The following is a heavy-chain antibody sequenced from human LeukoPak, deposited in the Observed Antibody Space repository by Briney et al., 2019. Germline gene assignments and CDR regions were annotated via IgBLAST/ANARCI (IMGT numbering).Heavy chain of an antibody. D-gene: IGHD5-18*01. CDR2: ISTASSAI. J-gene: IGHJ4*02. Sequence: GGSLRLSCAASGFTFSSYTMNWVRQAPGKGLEWVSYISTASSAIAYADSVKGRFTISRDNAKNSLYLQMNSLRAEDTAVYYCAREARGYSYGARYDIDYWGQGTLVTVSS. CDR3: AREARGYSYGARYDIDY. V-gene: IGHV3-48*01. CDR1: GFTFSSYT.